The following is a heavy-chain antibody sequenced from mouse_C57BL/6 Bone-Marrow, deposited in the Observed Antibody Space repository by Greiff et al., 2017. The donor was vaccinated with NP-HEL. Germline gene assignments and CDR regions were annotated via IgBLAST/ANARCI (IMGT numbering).Heavy chain of an antibody. CDR1: GFTFSSYG. CDR3: ANFGVTSFAY. V-gene: IGHV5-6*01. D-gene: IGHD2-2*01. J-gene: IGHJ3*01. Sequence: EVKLVESGGDLVKPGGSLKLSCAASGFTFSSYGMSWVRQTPDKRLEWVATISSGGSYTYYPDSVKGRFTISRDNAKNTRYLQMSSLKSEDTAMYYCANFGVTSFAYWGQGTLVTVSA. CDR2: ISSGGSYT.